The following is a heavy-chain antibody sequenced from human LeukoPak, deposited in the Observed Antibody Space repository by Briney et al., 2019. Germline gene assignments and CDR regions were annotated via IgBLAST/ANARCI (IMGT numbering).Heavy chain of an antibody. CDR1: GFTFSSYS. J-gene: IGHJ4*02. D-gene: IGHD3-10*01. CDR3: ARIGLGTVRGDGLLGFDY. Sequence: GGSLRLSCAASGFTFSSYSMNWVRQAPGKGLEWVSYISSSSSTIYYADSVKGRFTISRDNAKNSLYLQMNSLRAEDTAVYYCARIGLGTVRGDGLLGFDYWGQGTLVTVSS. V-gene: IGHV3-48*01. CDR2: ISSSSSTI.